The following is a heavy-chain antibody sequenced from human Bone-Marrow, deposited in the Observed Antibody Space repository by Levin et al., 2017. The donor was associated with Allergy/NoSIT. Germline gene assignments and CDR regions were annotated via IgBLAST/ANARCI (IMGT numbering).Heavy chain of an antibody. CDR2: ISGSGGST. D-gene: IGHD3-9*01. V-gene: IGHV3-23*01. CDR1: GFTFSSYA. Sequence: GGSLRLSCAASGFTFSSYAMSWVRQAPGKGLEWVSAISGSGGSTYYADSVKGRFTISRDNSKNTLYLQMNSLRAEDTAVYYCAKVCDYDILTGYYLYYGMDGWGQGTTVTVSS. CDR3: AKVCDYDILTGYYLYYGMDG. J-gene: IGHJ6*02.